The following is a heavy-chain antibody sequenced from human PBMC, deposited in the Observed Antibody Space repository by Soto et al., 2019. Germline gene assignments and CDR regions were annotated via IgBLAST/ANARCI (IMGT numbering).Heavy chain of an antibody. Sequence: PSETLSLTCAVYGGSFSGYYWSWIRQPPGKGLEWIGEINHSGSTNYNPSLKSRVTISVDTSKNQFSLKLSSVTAADTAVYYCARMDYYDSSGYYYYYYGMDVWGQGTTVTV. J-gene: IGHJ6*02. CDR2: INHSGST. CDR1: GGSFSGYY. CDR3: ARMDYYDSSGYYYYYYGMDV. D-gene: IGHD3-22*01. V-gene: IGHV4-34*01.